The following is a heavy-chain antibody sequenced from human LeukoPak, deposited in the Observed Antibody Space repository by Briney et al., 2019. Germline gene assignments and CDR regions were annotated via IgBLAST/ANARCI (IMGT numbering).Heavy chain of an antibody. J-gene: IGHJ4*02. CDR3: ERELSYYDILPGYHH. Sequence: GGSLRLSCAASGFTFSSYSMNWVRQAPGKGLEWVSSISSSRSYIYYADSVKGRFTISRDNAKNSLYLQMNSLRAEETAVYYCERELSYYDILPGYHHWGQGTLVTVCS. CDR1: GFTFSSYS. V-gene: IGHV3-21*01. CDR2: ISSSRSYI. D-gene: IGHD3-9*01.